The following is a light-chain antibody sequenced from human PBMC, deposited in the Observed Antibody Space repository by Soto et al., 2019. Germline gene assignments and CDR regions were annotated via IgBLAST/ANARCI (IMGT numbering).Light chain of an antibody. CDR2: AAS. CDR1: QSITRY. J-gene: IGKJ4*01. V-gene: IGKV1-39*01. Sequence: DIQMTPSLSSLSASVGDRVTITCRASQSITRYLNWYRQKPGKAPKLLIYAASSLQSGVPSRFSGSGSETEFTLSISSLQPEDFATYFCQQSYSAPLTFGGGTKAEIK. CDR3: QQSYSAPLT.